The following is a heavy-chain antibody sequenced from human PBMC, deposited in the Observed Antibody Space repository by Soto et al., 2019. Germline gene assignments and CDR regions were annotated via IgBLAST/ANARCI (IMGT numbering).Heavy chain of an antibody. V-gene: IGHV1-2*02. Sequence: GASVKVSFKASGYTFTGYYMHWVRQAPGQGLEWMGWINPNSGGTNYAQKFQGRVTMTRDTSISTAYMELSRLRSDDTAVYYCARDCSSTSCYGTDYYYGMDVWGQGTTVTVSS. D-gene: IGHD2-2*01. CDR1: GYTFTGYY. J-gene: IGHJ6*02. CDR2: INPNSGGT. CDR3: ARDCSSTSCYGTDYYYGMDV.